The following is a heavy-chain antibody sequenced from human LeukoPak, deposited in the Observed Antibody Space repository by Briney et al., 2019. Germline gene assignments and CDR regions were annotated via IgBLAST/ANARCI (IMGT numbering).Heavy chain of an antibody. CDR1: GYTFTGYY. Sequence: ASVKVSCKASGYTFTGYYMHWVRQAPGQGLEWMGWINPNSGGTNYAQKFQGRVTMTRDTSISTAYMELSRLRSDDTAVYYCARVRGSYYGSGRHNWFDPWGQGTLVTVSS. V-gene: IGHV1-2*02. D-gene: IGHD3-10*01. CDR3: ARVRGSYYGSGRHNWFDP. J-gene: IGHJ5*02. CDR2: INPNSGGT.